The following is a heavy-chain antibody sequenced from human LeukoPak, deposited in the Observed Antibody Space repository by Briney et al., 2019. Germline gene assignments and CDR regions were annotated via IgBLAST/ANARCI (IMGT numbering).Heavy chain of an antibody. CDR1: GYSISSGYY. D-gene: IGHD3-3*01. V-gene: IGHV4-38-2*02. CDR2: IYHSGST. CDR3: AREVRFLEWLSPMDV. J-gene: IGHJ6*04. Sequence: PSETLSLTCTVSGYSISSGYYWGWIRQPPGKGLEWIGSIYHSGSTYYNPSLKSRVTISVDTSKNQFSLKLSSVTAADTAVYYCAREVRFLEWLSPMDVWGKGTTVTVSS.